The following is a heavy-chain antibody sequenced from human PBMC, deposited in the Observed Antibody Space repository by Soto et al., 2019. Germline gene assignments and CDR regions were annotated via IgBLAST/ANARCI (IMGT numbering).Heavy chain of an antibody. J-gene: IGHJ4*02. CDR1: GGTFSSYA. D-gene: IGHD2-8*01. CDR3: ARSTGLDIVLIEY. V-gene: IGHV1-69*13. Sequence: RASVKISCKASGGTFSSYAISWVRQAPGQGLEWMGGIIPIFGTANYAQKFQGRVTITADESTSTAYMELSSLRSEDTAVYYCARSTGLDIVLIEYWGEGTLVTVSS. CDR2: IIPIFGTA.